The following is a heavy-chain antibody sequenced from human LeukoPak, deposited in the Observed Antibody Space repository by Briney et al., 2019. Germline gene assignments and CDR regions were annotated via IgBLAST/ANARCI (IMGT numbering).Heavy chain of an antibody. CDR2: IKSKTDGGTT. V-gene: IGHV3-15*01. J-gene: IGHJ4*02. Sequence: GGSLRLSCAASGFTFSNAWMSWVRQAPGKGLEWVGRIKSKTDGGTTDYAAPVKGRFTISRDDSKNTLYLQMNSLKTEDTAVYYCTTYCSSTSCYPDYWGQGTLVTASS. D-gene: IGHD2-2*01. CDR3: TTYCSSTSCYPDY. CDR1: GFTFSNAW.